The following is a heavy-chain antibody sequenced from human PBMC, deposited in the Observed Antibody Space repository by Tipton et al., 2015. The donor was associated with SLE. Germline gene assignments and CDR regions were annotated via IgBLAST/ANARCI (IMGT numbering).Heavy chain of an antibody. Sequence: GLVKPSETLSLTCTVSGGSISSYYWGWIRQPPGKGLEWIGYISYTGSTNYNPSLKSRVTISVDTSKNQFSLKLNSVTAAGTAVYYCARVAQGNWFDPWGQGTLVTVSS. CDR2: ISYTGST. V-gene: IGHV4-59*08. CDR1: GGSISSYY. CDR3: ARVAQGNWFDP. J-gene: IGHJ5*02.